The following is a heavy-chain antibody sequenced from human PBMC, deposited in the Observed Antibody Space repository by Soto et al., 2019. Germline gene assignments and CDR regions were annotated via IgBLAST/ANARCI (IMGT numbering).Heavy chain of an antibody. V-gene: IGHV4-59*08. Sequence: SETLSLTCTVSGGSISSYFWSWIRHPPGKGLEWIGYIYYSGSTNYNPSLKSRVTISVDTSKNQFSLKLTSVTAADTAVYYCARHGQYSSSPGFDYWGQGTLVTVSS. J-gene: IGHJ4*02. CDR2: IYYSGST. CDR1: GGSISSYF. CDR3: ARHGQYSSSPGFDY. D-gene: IGHD6-6*01.